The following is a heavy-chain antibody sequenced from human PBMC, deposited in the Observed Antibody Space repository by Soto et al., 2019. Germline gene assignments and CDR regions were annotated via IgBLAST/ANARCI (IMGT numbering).Heavy chain of an antibody. Sequence: GGSLRLSCAASGFTFSSYGMHWVRQAPGKGLEWVAVIWYDGSNKYYADSVKGRFTISRDNSKNTLYLQMNSLRAEDTAVYYLGRVKREYSYGLMGNFFNYWAREPLVPFPS. D-gene: IGHD5-18*01. V-gene: IGHV3-33*01. CDR3: GRVKREYSYGLMGNFFNY. CDR2: IWYDGSNK. CDR1: GFTFSSYG. J-gene: IGHJ4*02.